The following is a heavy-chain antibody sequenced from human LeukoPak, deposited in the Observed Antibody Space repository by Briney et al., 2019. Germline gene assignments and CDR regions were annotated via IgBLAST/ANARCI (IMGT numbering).Heavy chain of an antibody. CDR1: GYSISSGYY. Sequence: SETLSLTCAVSGYSISSGYYWSWIRQPAGKGLEWIGRIYTSGSTNYNPSLKSRVTMSVDTSKNQFSLKLSSVTAADTAVYYCAREVAAAYYYGMDVWGQGTTVTVSS. V-gene: IGHV4-4*07. J-gene: IGHJ6*02. CDR3: AREVAAAYYYGMDV. CDR2: IYTSGST. D-gene: IGHD6-13*01.